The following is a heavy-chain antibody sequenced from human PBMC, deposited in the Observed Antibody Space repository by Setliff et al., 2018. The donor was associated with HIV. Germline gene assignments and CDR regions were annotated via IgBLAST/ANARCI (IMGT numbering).Heavy chain of an antibody. Sequence: ASVKVSCKASGYTFTDYYIHWVRQAPGQGLEWRGWINPNSSDTNYAQRFQGRVTMTRDTSISTAYMDLSRLRSDDTAVYYCARRVPPIPSGDLDYWGQGTLVTVSS. CDR2: INPNSSDT. CDR3: ARRVPPIPSGDLDY. V-gene: IGHV1-2*02. CDR1: GYTFTDYY. J-gene: IGHJ4*02. D-gene: IGHD4-17*01.